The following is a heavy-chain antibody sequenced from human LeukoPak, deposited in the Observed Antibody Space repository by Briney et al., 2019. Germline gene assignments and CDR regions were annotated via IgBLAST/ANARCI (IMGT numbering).Heavy chain of an antibody. Sequence: ASVKVPCTASGGTFSSYAISWVRQAPGQGLEWMGWISAYNGNTNYAQKLQGRVTMTTDTSTSTAYMELRSLRSDDTAVYYCAIQWLATQGYYFDYWGQGTLVTVSS. V-gene: IGHV1-18*01. D-gene: IGHD6-19*01. CDR2: ISAYNGNT. J-gene: IGHJ4*02. CDR1: GGTFSSYA. CDR3: AIQWLATQGYYFDY.